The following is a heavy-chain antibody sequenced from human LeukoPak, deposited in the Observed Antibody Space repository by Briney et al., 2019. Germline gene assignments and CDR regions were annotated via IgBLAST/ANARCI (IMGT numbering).Heavy chain of an antibody. J-gene: IGHJ4*02. CDR2: ISSSSSYI. Sequence: GGSLRLSCAGSGFTFSSHGIDWARQAPGKGLEWVSSISSSSSYIYYVDSVKGRFTISRDNAKNSLYLQMNSLRAEDTAVYYCAKSFWWFGEFSPFDNWGQGTLVTVSS. D-gene: IGHD3-10*01. V-gene: IGHV3-21*01. CDR3: AKSFWWFGEFSPFDN. CDR1: GFTFSSHG.